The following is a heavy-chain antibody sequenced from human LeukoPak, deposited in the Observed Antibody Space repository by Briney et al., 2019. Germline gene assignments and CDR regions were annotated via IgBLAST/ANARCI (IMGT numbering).Heavy chain of an antibody. J-gene: IGHJ3*02. CDR2: IKKEDGSEK. V-gene: IGHV3-7*03. CDR1: RFTLGNYW. D-gene: IGHD3-10*01. Sequence: GGSLRLSCAASRFTLGNYWMSWVRQAPGKGLEWVANIKKEDGSEKNYVKSVKGRFTISRDNSKNTLYLQMNSLRAEDTAVYYCARVRAVWFGEPGAFDIWGQGTMVTVSS. CDR3: ARVRAVWFGEPGAFDI.